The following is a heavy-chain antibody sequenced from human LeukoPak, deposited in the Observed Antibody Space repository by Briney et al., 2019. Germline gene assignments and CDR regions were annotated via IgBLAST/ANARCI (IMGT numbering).Heavy chain of an antibody. CDR3: ARDCGGGSCYGPYDAFDI. Sequence: QTGGSLRLSCAVSGFTFSSYEMNWVRQAPAKGLEWVSYISSSGSTIYYADSVKGRFTISRDNAKNSLYLQMNSLRAEDTAVYYCARDCGGGSCYGPYDAFDIWGQGTMVTVSS. J-gene: IGHJ3*02. CDR2: ISSSGSTI. CDR1: GFTFSSYE. V-gene: IGHV3-48*03. D-gene: IGHD2-15*01.